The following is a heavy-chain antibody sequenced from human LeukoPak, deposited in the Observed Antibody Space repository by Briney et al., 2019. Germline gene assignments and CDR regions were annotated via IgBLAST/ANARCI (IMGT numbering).Heavy chain of an antibody. Sequence: ASVKVSCKVSGYTLTELSMHWVRQAPGQGLEWMGWISAYNGNTNYAQKLQGRVTMTTDTSTSTAYMELRSLRSDDTAVYYCARDGRLSGGYCSSTSCYRIGQGDYWGQGTLVTVSS. CDR3: ARDGRLSGGYCSSTSCYRIGQGDY. V-gene: IGHV1-18*01. J-gene: IGHJ4*02. CDR2: ISAYNGNT. D-gene: IGHD2-2*01. CDR1: GYTLTELS.